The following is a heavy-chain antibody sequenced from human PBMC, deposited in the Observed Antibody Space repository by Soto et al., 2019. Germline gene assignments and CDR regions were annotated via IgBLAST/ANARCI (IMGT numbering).Heavy chain of an antibody. V-gene: IGHV3-30*03. CDR1: TISINVHG. CDR3: ARDIWSGGSKWFDS. Sequence: LRLSCTSSTISINVHGIQWVRQAPAKGLEWVAFISNDGRVQYYADSVKGRFTISRDYSKNTVDLQMSSLRNEETAVYYCARDIWSGGSKWFDSWGPGTLVTVPQ. CDR2: ISNDGRVQ. J-gene: IGHJ5*01. D-gene: IGHD3-3*01.